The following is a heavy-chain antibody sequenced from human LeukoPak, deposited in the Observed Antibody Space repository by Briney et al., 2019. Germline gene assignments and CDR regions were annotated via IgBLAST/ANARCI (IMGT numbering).Heavy chain of an antibody. CDR3: AKDRPNWNDVYGYFDL. CDR2: ISGSGGST. CDR1: GFTFSTYG. D-gene: IGHD1-20*01. Sequence: GGSLRLSCVASGFTFSTYGMSWVRQAPGKGLEWVSAISGSGGSTYYADSVKGRFTISRDNSKNTLYLQMNSLRAEDTAVYYCAKDRPNWNDVYGYFDLWGRGTLVTVSS. V-gene: IGHV3-23*01. J-gene: IGHJ2*01.